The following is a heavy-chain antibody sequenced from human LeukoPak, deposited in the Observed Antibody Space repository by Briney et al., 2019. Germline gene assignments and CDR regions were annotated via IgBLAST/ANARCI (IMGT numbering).Heavy chain of an antibody. J-gene: IGHJ5*02. V-gene: IGHV3-30*04. CDR2: VSYDGSYK. D-gene: IGHD3-16*01. CDR1: GFTFSKFA. Sequence: GGSLRLSCAAAGFTFSKFAMHWVRQAPGKGLEWVAVVSYDGSYKYYADSVKGRFTISRDNSKNTLYLQMNSLRVEDTAVYYCARDRGEFDPWGQGTLVTVSS. CDR3: ARDRGEFDP.